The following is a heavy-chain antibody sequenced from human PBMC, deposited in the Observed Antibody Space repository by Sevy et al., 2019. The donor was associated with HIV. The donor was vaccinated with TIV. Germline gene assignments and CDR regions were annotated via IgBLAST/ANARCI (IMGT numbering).Heavy chain of an antibody. CDR3: AKATYYYGSGSYFPDY. D-gene: IGHD3-10*01. Sequence: GESLKISCAASGFTFSSYAMSWVRQAPGKGLEWVSPISGSGGSTYYADSVKGRFTISRDNSKNTLYLQMNSLRAEDTAVYYCAKATYYYGSGSYFPDYWDQGTLVTVSS. V-gene: IGHV3-23*01. CDR1: GFTFSSYA. CDR2: ISGSGGST. J-gene: IGHJ4*02.